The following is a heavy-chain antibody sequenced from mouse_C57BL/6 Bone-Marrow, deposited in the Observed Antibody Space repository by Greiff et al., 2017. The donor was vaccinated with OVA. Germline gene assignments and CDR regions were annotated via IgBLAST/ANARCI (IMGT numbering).Heavy chain of an antibody. Sequence: QVQLQQSGAELVRPGASVTLSCKASGYTFTDYEMHWVKQTPVHGLEWIGAIDPETGGTAYNQKFKGKAILTADKSSSTAYMELRSLTSEDSAVYYWTRWDWDEGDWYFDVWGTGTTVTVSS. J-gene: IGHJ1*03. CDR3: TRWDWDEGDWYFDV. CDR2: IDPETGGT. V-gene: IGHV1-15*01. CDR1: GYTFTDYE. D-gene: IGHD4-1*01.